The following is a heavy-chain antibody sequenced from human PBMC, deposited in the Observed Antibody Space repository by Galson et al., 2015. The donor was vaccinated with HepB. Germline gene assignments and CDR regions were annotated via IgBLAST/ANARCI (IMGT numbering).Heavy chain of an antibody. CDR2: IDPSDSYT. CDR3: ARQYYDYVWGYPIDAFDI. V-gene: IGHV5-10-1*01. J-gene: IGHJ3*02. CDR1: GYSFTSYW. Sequence: QSGAEVKKPGESLRISCKGSGYSFTSYWISWVRQMPGKGLEWMGRIDPSDSYTNYSPSFQGHVTISADKSISTAYLQWSSLKASDTAMYYCARQYYDYVWGYPIDAFDIWGQGTMVTVSS. D-gene: IGHD3-16*01.